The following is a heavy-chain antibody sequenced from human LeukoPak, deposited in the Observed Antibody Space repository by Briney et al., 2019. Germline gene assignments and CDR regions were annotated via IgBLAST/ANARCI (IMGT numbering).Heavy chain of an antibody. V-gene: IGHV3-21*01. CDR3: ARGTSWIQLWYQDY. CDR2: IISSSSYI. D-gene: IGHD5-18*01. J-gene: IGHJ4*02. Sequence: KPGGSLRLFCAASGFTFSSYSMNWVRQAPGKGLEWVSSIISSSSYIYYADSGKGRFTISRDNAKNSLYLQMSSLRAEDTAVYYCARGTSWIQLWYQDYWGQGTLVTVSS. CDR1: GFTFSSYS.